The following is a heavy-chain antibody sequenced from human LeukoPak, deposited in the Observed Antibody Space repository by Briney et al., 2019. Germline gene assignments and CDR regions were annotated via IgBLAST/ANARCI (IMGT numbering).Heavy chain of an antibody. D-gene: IGHD5-18*01. CDR3: ARGGYSYGTWAFDI. CDR2: IYYSGST. CDR1: GGSFSGYY. V-gene: IGHV4-59*01. J-gene: IGHJ3*02. Sequence: SETLSLTCAVYGGSFSGYYWSWIRQPPGKGLEWIGYIYYSGSTNYNPSLKSRVTISVDTSKNQFSLKLSSVTAADTAVYYCARGGYSYGTWAFDIWGQGTMVTVSS.